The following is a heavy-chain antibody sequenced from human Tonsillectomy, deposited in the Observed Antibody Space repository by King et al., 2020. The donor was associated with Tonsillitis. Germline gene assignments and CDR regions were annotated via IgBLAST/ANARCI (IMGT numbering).Heavy chain of an antibody. J-gene: IGHJ5*02. CDR1: GFTFSSYA. CDR2: ISGSGGST. CDR3: AKDPPYYYDTSGSMNWFDP. V-gene: IGHV3-23*04. D-gene: IGHD3-22*01. Sequence: VQLVESGGDLVQPGGSLRLSCAASGFTFSSYAMSWVRQAPGKGLEWVSAISGSGGSTYYADSVKGRFTISRANSKNTLYLQMNSLRAEDTAVYYCAKDPPYYYDTSGSMNWFDPWGQGTLVTVSS.